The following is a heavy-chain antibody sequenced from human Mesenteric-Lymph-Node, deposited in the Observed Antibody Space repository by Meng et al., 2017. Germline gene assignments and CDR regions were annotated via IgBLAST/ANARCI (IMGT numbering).Heavy chain of an antibody. CDR3: ARGAVDYGDYGSFDY. Sequence: QVQLQESGPGLVKPSATLSLTCTVSGGSISIYYWSWIRQPPGKGLEWIGYIYYTGSTNYNPSLKSRVTISLDTSKNQFSLKLSSVTAADTAVYYCARGAVDYGDYGSFDYWGQGTLVTVSS. V-gene: IGHV4-59*01. D-gene: IGHD4-17*01. CDR1: GGSISIYY. CDR2: IYYTGST. J-gene: IGHJ4*02.